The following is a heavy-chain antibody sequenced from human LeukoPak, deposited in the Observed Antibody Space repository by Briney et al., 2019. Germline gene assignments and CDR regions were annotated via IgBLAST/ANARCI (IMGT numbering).Heavy chain of an antibody. V-gene: IGHV3-30*02. CDR2: IRYDGSNK. CDR1: GFTFSSYG. Sequence: GGSLRLSCAASGFTFSSYGMHWVRQAPGKGLEWVTFIRYDGSNKYYADSVKGRFTISRDNSKNTLYLQMNSLRAEDTAVYYCAKDRRIRSGYYPFDYWGQGTLVTVSS. J-gene: IGHJ4*02. CDR3: AKDRRIRSGYYPFDY. D-gene: IGHD3-22*01.